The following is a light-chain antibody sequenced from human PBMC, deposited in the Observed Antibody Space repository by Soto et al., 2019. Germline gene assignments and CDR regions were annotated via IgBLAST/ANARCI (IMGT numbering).Light chain of an antibody. CDR3: QQLNTYPIT. Sequence: DVQLTQSPSFLSASVGDRVTITCRASGGINSYLAWYQQKPMKAPKLLISTASTLQSGVPSRFSGSGSGTAFTLTISSLQPEDLGTYYCQQLNTYPITFGQGTRLEIK. CDR2: TAS. V-gene: IGKV1-9*01. CDR1: GGINSY. J-gene: IGKJ5*01.